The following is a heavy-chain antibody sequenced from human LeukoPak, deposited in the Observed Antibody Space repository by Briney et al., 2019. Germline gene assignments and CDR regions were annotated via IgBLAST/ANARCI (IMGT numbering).Heavy chain of an antibody. V-gene: IGHV3-23*01. Sequence: SGGSLRLSCAASGFTFSSYAMSWVRQAPGKGLGWVSAISGSGGSTYYADSVKGRFTISRDNSKNTLYLQMNSLRAEDTAVYYCAKDRGVVVVAATPGYWFDPWGQGTLVTVSS. D-gene: IGHD2-15*01. CDR3: AKDRGVVVVAATPGYWFDP. CDR1: GFTFSSYA. J-gene: IGHJ5*02. CDR2: ISGSGGST.